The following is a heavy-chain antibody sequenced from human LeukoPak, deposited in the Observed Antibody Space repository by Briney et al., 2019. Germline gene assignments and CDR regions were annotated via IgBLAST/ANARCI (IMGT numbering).Heavy chain of an antibody. CDR3: ARVPSRYFDWLLPPLPNVAKYQYGMDV. D-gene: IGHD3-9*01. J-gene: IGHJ6*02. V-gene: IGHV1-8*01. Sequence: ASVKVSCKASGYTFTSYDINWVRQATGQGLEWMGWMNPNSGNTGYAQKFQGRVTMTRNTSISTAYMELSSLRSEDTAVYYCARVPSRYFDWLLPPLPNVAKYQYGMDVWGQGTTVTVSS. CDR2: MNPNSGNT. CDR1: GYTFTSYD.